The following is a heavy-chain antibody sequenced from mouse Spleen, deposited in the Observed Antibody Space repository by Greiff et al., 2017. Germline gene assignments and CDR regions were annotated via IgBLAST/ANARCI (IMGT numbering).Heavy chain of an antibody. Sequence: EVKVVESGGGLVKPGGSLKLSCAASGFTFSDYGMHWVRQAPEKGLEWVAYISSGSSTIYYADTVKGRFTISRDNAKNTLFLQMTSLRSEDTAMYYCAKITGTAVGDYWGQGTTLTVSS. CDR1: GFTFSDYG. J-gene: IGHJ2*01. CDR3: AKITGTAVGDY. D-gene: IGHD4-1*01. CDR2: ISSGSSTI. V-gene: IGHV5-17*01.